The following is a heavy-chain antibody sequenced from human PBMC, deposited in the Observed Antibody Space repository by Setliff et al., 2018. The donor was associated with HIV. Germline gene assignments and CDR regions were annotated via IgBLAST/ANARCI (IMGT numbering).Heavy chain of an antibody. V-gene: IGHV4-31*03. J-gene: IGHJ5*02. CDR2: IYSSGST. Sequence: PSETLSLPCTVSGGSISSYYWNWIRQHPGKGLEWIGYIYSSGSTYYNPSLQSRVSMSVDTSKNQFSLKLTSVTAADTAVYYCARSVTFLVDWFDPWGRGTLVTVSS. D-gene: IGHD4-17*01. CDR1: GGSISSYY. CDR3: ARSVTFLVDWFDP.